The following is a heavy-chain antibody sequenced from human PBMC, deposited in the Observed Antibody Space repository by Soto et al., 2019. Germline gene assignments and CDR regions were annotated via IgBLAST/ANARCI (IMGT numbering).Heavy chain of an antibody. J-gene: IGHJ6*02. CDR1: GGSFSGYY. D-gene: IGHD3-10*01. CDR3: ARTQGLPITMVRGVIISYGMDV. V-gene: IGHV4-34*01. Sequence: PSETLSLTCAVYGGSFSGYYWSWIRQPPGKGLEWIGEINHSGSTNYNPSLKSRVTISVDTSKNQFSLKLSSVTAADTAVYYCARTQGLPITMVRGVIISYGMDVWGQGTTVTVSS. CDR2: INHSGST.